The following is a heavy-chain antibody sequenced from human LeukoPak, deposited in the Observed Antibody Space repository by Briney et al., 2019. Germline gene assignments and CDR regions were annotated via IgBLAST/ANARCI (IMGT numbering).Heavy chain of an antibody. J-gene: IGHJ4*02. D-gene: IGHD2-2*02. Sequence: GSLRLSCAASGFTFSSYSMNWVRQAPGKGLKWVSSISSSSSYIYYADSVKGRFTISRDNAKNSLYLQMNSLRAEDTAVYYCATDIVVIPAAITDYWGQGTLVTVSS. CDR2: ISSSSSYI. CDR3: ATDIVVIPAAITDY. CDR1: GFTFSSYS. V-gene: IGHV3-21*01.